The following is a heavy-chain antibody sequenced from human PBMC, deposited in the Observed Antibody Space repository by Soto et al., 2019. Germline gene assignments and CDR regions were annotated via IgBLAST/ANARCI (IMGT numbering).Heavy chain of an antibody. D-gene: IGHD3-22*01. CDR1: GGACNSSTNS. V-gene: IGHV4-39*01. Sequence: SETLSLDCAVYGGACNSSTNSGGWMSQTPGKGLEWIASFFIGGNTYYNPSLKSRVSTSVDTSKNQFSLRLSSVTAADTAVYYCARPLIRYYDSSGPNDAFDIWGQGT. J-gene: IGHJ3*02. CDR2: FFIGGNT. CDR3: ARPLIRYYDSSGPNDAFDI.